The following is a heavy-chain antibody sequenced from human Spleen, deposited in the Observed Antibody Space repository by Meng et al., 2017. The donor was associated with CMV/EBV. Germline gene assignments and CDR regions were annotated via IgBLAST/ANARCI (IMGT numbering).Heavy chain of an antibody. D-gene: IGHD3-3*01. Sequence: LSLTCAASGFIFSSYSMNWVRQAPGKGLEWISYISRSSTTIYYAESVKGRFTISRDNANNSLYLQMNSLRTEDTAVYYCARDFNPLSLTIFGVVPPFDPWGQGTLVTVSS. CDR1: GFIFSSYS. V-gene: IGHV3-48*04. CDR2: ISRSSTTI. J-gene: IGHJ5*02. CDR3: ARDFNPLSLTIFGVVPPFDP.